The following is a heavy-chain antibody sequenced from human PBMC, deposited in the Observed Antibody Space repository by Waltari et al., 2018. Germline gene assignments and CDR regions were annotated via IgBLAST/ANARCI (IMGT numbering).Heavy chain of an antibody. CDR1: GFSFSSYW. CDR2: VNIDGTGT. Sequence: VQLVESGGRLVQPGGYLRLSCEASGFSFSSYWMHWVRQAPGKGLVWVARVNIDGTGTDYADSVKGRFAISRDNAENTLYLQMNNLRAEDTGIYYCTRVNWDYWGQGTLVTVSS. V-gene: IGHV3-74*01. CDR3: TRVNWDY. J-gene: IGHJ4*02.